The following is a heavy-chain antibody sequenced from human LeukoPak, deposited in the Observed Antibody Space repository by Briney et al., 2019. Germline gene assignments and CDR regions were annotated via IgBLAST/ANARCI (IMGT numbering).Heavy chain of an antibody. CDR1: GGSFSGYY. V-gene: IGHV4-34*01. Sequence: SETLSLTCAVYGGSFSGYYWSWVRQPPGKGLEWIGEINHSGSTNYNPSLKSRVTISVDASKNQFSLKLSSVTAADTAVYYCARGGRGSGSYYRTLYYHYGMDVWGKGTTVTVSS. J-gene: IGHJ6*04. CDR3: ARGGRGSGSYYRTLYYHYGMDV. D-gene: IGHD3-10*01. CDR2: INHSGST.